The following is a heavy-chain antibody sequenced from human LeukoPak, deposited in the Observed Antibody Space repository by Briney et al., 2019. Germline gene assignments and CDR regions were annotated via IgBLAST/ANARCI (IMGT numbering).Heavy chain of an antibody. Sequence: ASVKVSCKASGYTFTSYDINWVRQAAGQGLEWMGWMNPNSGNTGYAQKFQGRVTITRNTSISTAYMELSSLRSEDTAVYYCARSNYDFWSGYYAWFDPWGQGTLVTVSS. D-gene: IGHD3-3*01. CDR1: GYTFTSYD. V-gene: IGHV1-8*03. J-gene: IGHJ5*02. CDR2: MNPNSGNT. CDR3: ARSNYDFWSGYYAWFDP.